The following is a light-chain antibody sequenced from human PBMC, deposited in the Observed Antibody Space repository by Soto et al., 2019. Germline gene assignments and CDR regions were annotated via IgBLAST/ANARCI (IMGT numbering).Light chain of an antibody. CDR2: DDS. Sequence: SYELTQPPSVSVAPGQTARITCGGNNIGSKSVHWYQQKQGQAPVLVVYDDSDRPSGIPERFSGSNSGNTATLTISRVEAGDEADYYCQVCDSSSDHPVVFGGGTKVTVL. J-gene: IGLJ2*01. V-gene: IGLV3-21*02. CDR3: QVCDSSSDHPVV. CDR1: NIGSKS.